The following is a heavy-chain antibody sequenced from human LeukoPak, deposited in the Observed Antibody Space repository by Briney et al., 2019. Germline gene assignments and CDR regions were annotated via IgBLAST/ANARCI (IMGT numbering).Heavy chain of an antibody. J-gene: IGHJ2*01. CDR3: VRDLDDYGGNTVWYFDV. V-gene: IGHV4-59*11. CDR2: IYYRGNT. Sequence: PSESLSLTSTSSGGSIACHYWSWLRQPPGKGLVWIGYIYYRGNTIFNPYLKSRVTMSVDTSKNQFSLSLTSVTAADTAVYHCVRDLDDYGGNTVWYFDVWGRGTLVTVSS. D-gene: IGHD4-23*01. CDR1: GGSIACHY.